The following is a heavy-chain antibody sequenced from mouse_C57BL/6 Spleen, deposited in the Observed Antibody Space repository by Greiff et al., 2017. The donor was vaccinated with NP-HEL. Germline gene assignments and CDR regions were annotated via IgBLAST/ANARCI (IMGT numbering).Heavy chain of an antibody. V-gene: IGHV5-4*01. CDR3: ASEGY. J-gene: IGHJ3*01. Sequence: DVQLVESGGGLVKPGGSLKLSCATSGFTFSSYAMSWVRQTPEKRLEWVATISDGGSYTYYPDNVKGRFTISRDNAKNNLYLQMSHLKSEDTAMYYCASEGYWGQGTLVTVSA. CDR2: ISDGGSYT. CDR1: GFTFSSYA.